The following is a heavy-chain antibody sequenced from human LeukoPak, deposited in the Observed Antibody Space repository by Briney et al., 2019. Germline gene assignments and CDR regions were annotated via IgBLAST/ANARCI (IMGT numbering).Heavy chain of an antibody. CDR1: GSTFGDYA. CDR2: IRGKGSGGST. CDR3: TRERDYTDEY. J-gene: IGHJ4*02. Sequence: GGSLRLSCTASGSTFGDYAMSWFRQAPGKGLEWVGFIRGKGSGGSTEYAASVKGRFTISRDDSRSMAYLQMDGLRTEDTAVYYCTRERDYTDEYWGQGTLVTVSS. V-gene: IGHV3-49*03. D-gene: IGHD4-11*01.